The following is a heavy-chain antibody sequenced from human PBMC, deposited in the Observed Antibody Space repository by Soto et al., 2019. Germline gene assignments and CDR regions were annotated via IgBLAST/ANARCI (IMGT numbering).Heavy chain of an antibody. Sequence: GESLKISCKGSGCSFTSYWISWVRQMPGKGLEWMGRIDPSDSYTNYSPSFQGHVTISADKSISTAYLQWSSLKASDTAMYYCASPQDAGVDYWGQGTLVTVSS. CDR2: IDPSDSYT. D-gene: IGHD3-10*01. CDR3: ASPQDAGVDY. V-gene: IGHV5-10-1*01. CDR1: GCSFTSYW. J-gene: IGHJ4*02.